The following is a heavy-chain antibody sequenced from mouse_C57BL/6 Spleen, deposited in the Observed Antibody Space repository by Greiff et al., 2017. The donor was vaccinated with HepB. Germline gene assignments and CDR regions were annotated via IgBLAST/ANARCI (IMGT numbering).Heavy chain of an antibody. J-gene: IGHJ4*01. Sequence: EVQVVESGGDLVKPGGSLKLSCAASGFTFSSYGMSWVRQTPDKRLEWVATISSGGSYTYYPDSVKGRFTISRDNAKNTLYLQMSSLKSEDTAMYYFARNSDYYGSSSDYAMDYWGQGTSVTVSS. V-gene: IGHV5-6*01. D-gene: IGHD1-1*01. CDR2: ISSGGSYT. CDR3: ARNSDYYGSSSDYAMDY. CDR1: GFTFSSYG.